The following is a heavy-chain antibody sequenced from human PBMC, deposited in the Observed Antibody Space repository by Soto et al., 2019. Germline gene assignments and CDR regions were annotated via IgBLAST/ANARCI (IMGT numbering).Heavy chain of an antibody. V-gene: IGHV4-30-4*01. J-gene: IGHJ3*02. D-gene: IGHD3-16*02. Sequence: QVQLQESGPGLVKPSQTLSLTCTVSGGSISSDDYFWSWIRQPPGKGLECIGYIYYSGSTYYNPSLKSRVTISVDTSKNQFSLKLRSVTAADTAVYYCARFIRRPAFDIWGQGTMVTVSS. CDR2: IYYSGST. CDR1: GGSISSDDYF. CDR3: ARFIRRPAFDI.